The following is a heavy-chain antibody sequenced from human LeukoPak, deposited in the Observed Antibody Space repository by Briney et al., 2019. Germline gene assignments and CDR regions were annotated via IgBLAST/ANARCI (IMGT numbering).Heavy chain of an antibody. CDR3: ARQRGYHYDSTTNRFSDL. V-gene: IGHV4-39*01. CDR2: IYYSGIT. Sequence: PSETLSLTCTVSGGSISSSSYYWGWIRQPPGKGLEWIGSIYYSGITYYNPSLKSRVTISVDTSKNQFSLKLNSVTAADTAVYYCARQRGYHYDSTTNRFSDLWGQGTRVTVSP. CDR1: GGSISSSSYY. D-gene: IGHD3-22*01. J-gene: IGHJ5*02.